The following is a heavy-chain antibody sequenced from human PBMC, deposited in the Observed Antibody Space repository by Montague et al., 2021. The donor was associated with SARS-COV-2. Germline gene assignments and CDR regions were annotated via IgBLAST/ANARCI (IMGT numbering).Heavy chain of an antibody. V-gene: IGHV2-70*11. CDR2: IDWDDDK. J-gene: IGHJ6*02. CDR1: GFSLSTSGMC. Sequence: PALVKPTQTLTLTCTFSGFSLSTSGMCVSWIRQPLGKALERLARIDWDDDKYYSTSLKTRLTISKDTSKNQVVLTMTNMDPVDTATYYCARTHYDILPGYYYDMDVWGQGTTVTVSS. D-gene: IGHD3-9*01. CDR3: ARTHYDILPGYYYDMDV.